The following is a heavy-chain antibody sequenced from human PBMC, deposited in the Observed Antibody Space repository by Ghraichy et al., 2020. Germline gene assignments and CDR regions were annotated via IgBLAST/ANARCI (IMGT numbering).Heavy chain of an antibody. Sequence: SETLSLTCAVYGGSFSGYYWSWIRQPPGKGLEWIGEINHSGSTNYNPSLKSRVTISVDTSKNQFSLKLSSVTAADTAVYYCARDGAGYYYYYGMDVWGQGTTVTVSS. D-gene: IGHD6-19*01. CDR2: INHSGST. CDR1: GGSFSGYY. V-gene: IGHV4-34*01. CDR3: ARDGAGYYYYYGMDV. J-gene: IGHJ6*02.